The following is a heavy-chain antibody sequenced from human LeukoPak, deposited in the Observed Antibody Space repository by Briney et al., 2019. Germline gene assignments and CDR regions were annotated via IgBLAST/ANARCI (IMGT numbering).Heavy chain of an antibody. CDR1: GGSISSGGYY. V-gene: IGHV4-30-2*01. J-gene: IGHJ3*02. CDR2: IYHSGST. CDR3: ARVNGAYYDFWSGYSNAFDI. Sequence: SETLSLTCTVSGGSISSGGYYWSWIRQPPGKGLEWIGYIYHSGSTYYNPSLKSRVTISVDRSKNQFSLKLSSVTAADTAVYHCARVNGAYYDFWSGYSNAFDIWGQGTMVTVSS. D-gene: IGHD3-3*01.